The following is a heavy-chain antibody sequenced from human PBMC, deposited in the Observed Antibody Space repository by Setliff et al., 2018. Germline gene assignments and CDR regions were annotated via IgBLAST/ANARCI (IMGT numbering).Heavy chain of an antibody. V-gene: IGHV4-61*02. D-gene: IGHD3-10*01. Sequence: LSLTCTVSGGSISSRSYYWGWIRQPAGKGLEWIGRIYASGSTNYNPSLKSRVTLSIDTSKNQFSLKLSSVTAADAALYYCAASRAYTGAVEEWFLPKTFDFWGQGSPVTVSS. CDR2: IYASGST. CDR3: AASRAYTGAVEEWFLPKTFDF. CDR1: GGSISSRSYY. J-gene: IGHJ4*02.